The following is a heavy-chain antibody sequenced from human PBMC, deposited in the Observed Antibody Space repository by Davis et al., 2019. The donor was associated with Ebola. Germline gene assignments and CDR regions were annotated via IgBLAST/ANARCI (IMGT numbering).Heavy chain of an antibody. Sequence: SETLSLTCAVYGASFSGYYWTWIRQPPGKGLEWIGEINHSGSTNYNPSLKSRVTISVDTSKNQFSLKLSSVTAADTAVYYRARALYYYDSSGYYSYWGQGTLVTVSS. V-gene: IGHV4-34*01. CDR1: GASFSGYY. CDR2: INHSGST. D-gene: IGHD3-22*01. J-gene: IGHJ4*02. CDR3: ARALYYYDSSGYYSY.